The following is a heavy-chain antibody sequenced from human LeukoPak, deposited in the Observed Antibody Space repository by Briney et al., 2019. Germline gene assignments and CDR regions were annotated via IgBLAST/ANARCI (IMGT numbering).Heavy chain of an antibody. CDR3: ARDQAMVRGVIITGDAFDI. CDR1: GYTFTSYG. D-gene: IGHD3-10*01. J-gene: IGHJ3*02. V-gene: IGHV1-18*01. CDR2: ISAYNGNT. Sequence: SSVNVSFKASGYTFTSYGISWVRQAPGQGLEWMGWISAYNGNTNYAQKLQGRVTMTTDTSTSTAYMELRSLRSDDTAVYYCARDQAMVRGVIITGDAFDIWGQGTMVTVSS.